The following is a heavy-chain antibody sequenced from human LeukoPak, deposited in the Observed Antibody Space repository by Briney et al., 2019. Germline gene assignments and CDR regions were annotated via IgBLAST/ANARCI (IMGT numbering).Heavy chain of an antibody. CDR2: ISGNGVNT. CDR1: GFTFSNYA. V-gene: IGHV3-23*01. Sequence: GGSLRLSCAASGFTFSNYALSWVRQAPGMGLEWVSSISGNGVNTYYADSVRGRFTISRDNSKNTLYLQMNSLRAEDTAVYYCAKDLLGLYYFDYWGQGTLVTVSS. CDR3: AKDLLGLYYFDY. J-gene: IGHJ4*02.